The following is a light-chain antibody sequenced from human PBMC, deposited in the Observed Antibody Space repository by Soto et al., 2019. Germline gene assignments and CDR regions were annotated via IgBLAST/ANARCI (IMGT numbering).Light chain of an antibody. CDR2: FGS. CDR1: QSLLYNNTYNY. CDR3: QQYLSAPIT. Sequence: EIVMTQSPLTLPVTPGEPASISCRSSQSLLYNNTYNYLDWYVQKPGQSPQLLIYFGSNRAPGVPDRFSGSGSGTDFTLTIGSLQPEDVAIYYCQQYLSAPITFGQGTRLEIK. V-gene: IGKV2-28*01. J-gene: IGKJ5*01.